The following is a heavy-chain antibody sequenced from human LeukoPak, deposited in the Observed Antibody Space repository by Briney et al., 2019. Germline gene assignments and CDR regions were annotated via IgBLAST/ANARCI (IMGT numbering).Heavy chain of an antibody. CDR1: GGSISSYY. V-gene: IGHV4-59*01. Sequence: SETLSLTCTVSGGSISSYYWSWIRQPPGKGLEWIGYIYYIGSTNYNPPLKSRVTISVDTSKNQFSLKLSSVTAADTAVYYCARCGGYSYGSGAYYYFYGMDVWGQGTTATVSS. D-gene: IGHD5-18*01. CDR3: ARCGGYSYGSGAYYYFYGMDV. J-gene: IGHJ6*02. CDR2: IYYIGST.